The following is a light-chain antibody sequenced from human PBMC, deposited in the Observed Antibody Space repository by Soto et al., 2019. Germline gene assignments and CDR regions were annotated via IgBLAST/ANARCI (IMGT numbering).Light chain of an antibody. CDR1: QSVSSSY. CDR3: HQYDSSTLT. CDR2: GAS. Sequence: EIVLTQSPGTLSLSPGERATLSCRASQSVSSSYLAWYQQKPGQAPRLLIYGASSRATGIPDRFSGSGSGTDVTLTISRLEPEDFAVYYCHQYDSSTLTFGGGTKVEIK. V-gene: IGKV3-20*01. J-gene: IGKJ4*01.